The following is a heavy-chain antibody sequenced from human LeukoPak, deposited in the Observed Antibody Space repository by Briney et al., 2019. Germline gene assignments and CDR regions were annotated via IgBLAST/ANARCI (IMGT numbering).Heavy chain of an antibody. D-gene: IGHD5/OR15-5a*01. J-gene: IGHJ4*02. V-gene: IGHV4-34*01. CDR3: ARGPYRVLFSY. CDR2: INHRGST. CDR1: GGSFSGYY. Sequence: PSETLSLTCAVYGGSFSGYYWSWIRQPPGKGVEWIGEINHRGSTNYNPSLRRRVTLSVDTSKTQFSLKLRSVTAADTAVYYCARGPYRVLFSYWGQGTLVTVSS.